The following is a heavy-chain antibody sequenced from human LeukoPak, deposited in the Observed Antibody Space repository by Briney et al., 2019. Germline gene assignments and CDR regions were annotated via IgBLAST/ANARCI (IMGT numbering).Heavy chain of an antibody. D-gene: IGHD6-25*01. V-gene: IGHV4-39*07. CDR2: IYYSGST. Sequence: PSGTLSLTCTVSGGSISSSRYYWGWIRQPPGKGLEWIGNIYYSGSTYYNPSLKSRVSISVDTSKNQFSLKLSSVTAADTAVHYCVRAQGRLNYMDVWGKGTTLTVSS. J-gene: IGHJ6*03. CDR1: GGSISSSRYY. CDR3: VRAQGRLNYMDV.